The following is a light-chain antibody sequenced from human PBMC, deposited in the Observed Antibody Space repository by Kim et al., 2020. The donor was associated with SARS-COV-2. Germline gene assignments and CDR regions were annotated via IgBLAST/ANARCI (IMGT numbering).Light chain of an antibody. Sequence: DIQMTQSPSTLSASVGDRVTITCRASQSISSWLSWYQQKPGKAPKLLIYKASSLESGVPSRFSGSGSGTEFTLTISSLQPDDFATYYCQQYNSYPYTFGQGTKLEI. V-gene: IGKV1-5*03. CDR1: QSISSW. CDR2: KAS. CDR3: QQYNSYPYT. J-gene: IGKJ2*01.